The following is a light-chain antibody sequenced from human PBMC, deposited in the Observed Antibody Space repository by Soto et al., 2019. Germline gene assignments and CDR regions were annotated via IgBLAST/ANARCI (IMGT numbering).Light chain of an antibody. CDR2: KVS. Sequence: DVVMTQSPLSLPVTLGQPASIPCRSSQSLVYSDGITYLNWFQRRPGQSARRLIYKVSNRDSGVPDRFSGSGSATDFTLKISRVEAEDVGIYFCMQGAHWPWTFGQGTKVDSK. CDR1: QSLVYSDGITY. V-gene: IGKV2-30*01. J-gene: IGKJ1*01. CDR3: MQGAHWPWT.